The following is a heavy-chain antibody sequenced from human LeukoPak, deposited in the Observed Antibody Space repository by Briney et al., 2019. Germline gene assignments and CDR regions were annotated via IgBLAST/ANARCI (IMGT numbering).Heavy chain of an antibody. Sequence: ASVKVSCKASGYTFTSYYMHWVRQAPGQGLEWMGIINPSGGSTSHAQKFQGRVTMTRDMSTSTVYMELSSLRSEDTAVYYCARGPAYYDFWSGYTNWFDPWGQGTLVTVSS. CDR1: GYTFTSYY. CDR3: ARGPAYYDFWSGYTNWFDP. J-gene: IGHJ5*02. CDR2: INPSGGST. V-gene: IGHV1-46*01. D-gene: IGHD3-3*01.